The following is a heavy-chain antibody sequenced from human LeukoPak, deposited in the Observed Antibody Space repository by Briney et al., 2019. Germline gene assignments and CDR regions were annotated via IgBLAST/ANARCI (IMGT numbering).Heavy chain of an antibody. Sequence: SVKVSCKASGGTFSSYAISWVRRAPGQGLEWMGGIIPIFGTANYAQKFQGRVTITTDESTSTAYMELSSLRSEDTAVYYCARGERLGYDFWSGYYRFDYWGQGTLVTVSS. D-gene: IGHD3-3*01. CDR3: ARGERLGYDFWSGYYRFDY. CDR1: GGTFSSYA. V-gene: IGHV1-69*05. CDR2: IIPIFGTA. J-gene: IGHJ4*02.